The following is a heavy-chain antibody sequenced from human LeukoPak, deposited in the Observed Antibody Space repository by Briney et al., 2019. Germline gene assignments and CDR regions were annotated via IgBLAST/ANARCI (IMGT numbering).Heavy chain of an antibody. V-gene: IGHV3-64D*06. CDR1: GFTFTTSA. J-gene: IGHJ5*02. CDR3: VGVRWFGGYNWFDP. Sequence: PGGSLRLSCSASGFTFTTSAIHWVRQAPGKGLEYVSAISANGISTYYADSVKGRFTISRDNSKNTLHLQMSSLRAEDTAVYYCVGVRWFGGYNWFDPWGQGTLVTVSS. D-gene: IGHD3-10*01. CDR2: ISANGIST.